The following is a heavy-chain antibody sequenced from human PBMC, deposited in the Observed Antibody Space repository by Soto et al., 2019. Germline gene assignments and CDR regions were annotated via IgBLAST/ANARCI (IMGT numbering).Heavy chain of an antibody. D-gene: IGHD3-3*01. J-gene: IGHJ4*02. CDR2: ISVYNGNT. V-gene: IGHV1-18*01. Sequence: RASVKVSCKTSGYTFTSYFITWVRQAPGQGLEWMGWISVYNGNTNYAQMLQGRVTMTTDTSTSTGYLELRSLRSDDTAVYFCATDSNYDVSNSFWGQGTLVTVSS. CDR1: GYTFTSYF. CDR3: ATDSNYDVSNSF.